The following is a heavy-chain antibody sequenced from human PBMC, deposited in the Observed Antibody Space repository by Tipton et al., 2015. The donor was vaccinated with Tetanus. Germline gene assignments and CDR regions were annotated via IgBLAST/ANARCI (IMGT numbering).Heavy chain of an antibody. D-gene: IGHD3-10*01. CDR3: ARADYNLSKKGPFDS. J-gene: IGHJ4*02. V-gene: IGHV4-61*08. Sequence: TLSLTCTVSGGSIRSGDYQWNWIRHPPGKGLEWLAYISYRGSTNSNYYLKSPITKSRDTSKNQFSLKLTSVTPADTAVYYCARADYNLSKKGPFDSWGQGTLVLVSS. CDR1: GGSIRSGDYQ. CDR2: ISYRGST.